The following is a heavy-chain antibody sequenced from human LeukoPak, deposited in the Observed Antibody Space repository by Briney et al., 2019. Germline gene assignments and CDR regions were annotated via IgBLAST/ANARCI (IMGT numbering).Heavy chain of an antibody. V-gene: IGHV5-51*01. Sequence: GESRKISCKGSGYSFTSYWIGWMRQMPGKGLEWMGIIYPGDSDTRNSPSFQGQVTISADKSISTAYLQWSSLKASDTAMYYCARGGSTMVTPYYFDYWGQGTLVTVSS. CDR2: IYPGDSDT. J-gene: IGHJ4*02. CDR1: GYSFTSYW. CDR3: ARGGSTMVTPYYFDY. D-gene: IGHD3-10*01.